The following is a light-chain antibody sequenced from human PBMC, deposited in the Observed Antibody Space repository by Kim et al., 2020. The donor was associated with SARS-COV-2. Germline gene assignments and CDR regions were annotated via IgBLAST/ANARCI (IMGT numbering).Light chain of an antibody. CDR2: DAS. J-gene: IGKJ1*01. CDR1: QGIIKY. Sequence: DIQMTQSPSSLAASVGDRVIITCQASQGIIKYLYWYQQKPGKAPKVLIYDASNLETGVPSRFSGAGSGTEFTFTITSLQPEDFATYYCHQYHNAPWTFGQGTKVDIK. V-gene: IGKV1-33*01. CDR3: HQYHNAPWT.